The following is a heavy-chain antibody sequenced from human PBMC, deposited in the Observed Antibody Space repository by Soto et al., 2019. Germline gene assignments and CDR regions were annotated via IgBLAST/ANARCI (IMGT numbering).Heavy chain of an antibody. D-gene: IGHD3-16*02. Sequence: QVQLVQSGAEVKKPGASVKVSCKASGYTFSSHDINWVRQATGQGLEWMGGMNPNSGNTGYAQKFQGRVTMTRNTSIGTGYMELSSLRAEDMAVYYCASSVRSYYNGMDVWGQGTTVTVSS. CDR3: ASSVRSYYNGMDV. J-gene: IGHJ6*02. CDR1: GYTFSSHD. V-gene: IGHV1-8*01. CDR2: MNPNSGNT.